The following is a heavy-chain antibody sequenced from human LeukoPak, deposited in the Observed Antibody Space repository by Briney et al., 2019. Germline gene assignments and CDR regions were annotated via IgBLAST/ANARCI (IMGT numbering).Heavy chain of an antibody. J-gene: IGHJ4*02. CDR2: INTFNGNT. Sequence: GASVKVSCKASGYTFSNHGVIWVRQAPGQGLEWMGWINTFNGNTKYGQKFQGRVTMTTDKSTSTANMELRNLRSDDTAVFYCDRSHSGSLTTPFDFWGQGTLVTVSS. CDR1: GYTFSNHG. V-gene: IGHV1-18*01. D-gene: IGHD3-22*01. CDR3: DRSHSGSLTTPFDF.